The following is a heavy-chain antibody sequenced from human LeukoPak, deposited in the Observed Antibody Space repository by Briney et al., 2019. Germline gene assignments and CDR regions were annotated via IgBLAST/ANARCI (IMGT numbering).Heavy chain of an antibody. CDR3: ARDLSQYSSSWGDY. CDR1: GYTFTGYY. D-gene: IGHD6-13*01. V-gene: IGHV1-2*02. Sequence: WASVKVSCKASGYTFTGYYMHWVRQAPGQGLEWMGWINPNSGGTNYAQKFQGRVTMTRDTSISTAYMELSRLRSDDTAVYYCARDLSQYSSSWGDYWGQGTLVTVSS. CDR2: INPNSGGT. J-gene: IGHJ4*02.